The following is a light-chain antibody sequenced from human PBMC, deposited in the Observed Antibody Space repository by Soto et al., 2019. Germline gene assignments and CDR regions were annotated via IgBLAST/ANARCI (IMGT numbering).Light chain of an antibody. J-gene: IGLJ2*01. CDR3: SSYTSSSTAV. CDR1: SSDFGAYNY. V-gene: IGLV2-14*01. CDR2: EVS. Sequence: QSALTQPASVSGSPGQSITISCTGTSSDFGAYNYVSWYQQHPGKAPKLMIYEVSNRPSGVSNRFSGSKSGNTASLTISGLQAEDEADYYCSSYTSSSTAVFGGGTKLTVL.